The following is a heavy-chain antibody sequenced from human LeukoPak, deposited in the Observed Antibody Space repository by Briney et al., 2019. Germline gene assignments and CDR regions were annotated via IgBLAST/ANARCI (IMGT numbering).Heavy chain of an antibody. CDR1: GFTFSNYG. D-gene: IGHD5-18*01. V-gene: IGHV3-30*02. CDR3: ARDRDSYGHDAFDI. J-gene: IGHJ3*02. CDR2: IRYDGSNK. Sequence: GGSLRLSCAAAGFTFSNYGIHWVRQAPGKGLEWVAFIRYDGSNKYYADSVKGRFTISRDNSKNTLYLQMNSLRAEDTAVYYCARDRDSYGHDAFDIWGQGTMVTVSS.